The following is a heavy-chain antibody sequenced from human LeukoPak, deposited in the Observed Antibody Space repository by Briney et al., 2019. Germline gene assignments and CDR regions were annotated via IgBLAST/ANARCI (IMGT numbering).Heavy chain of an antibody. J-gene: IGHJ4*02. CDR2: IDYSGGST. Sequence: GGSLRLSCTASGFTLSSYEMSWIRQAPGKGLEWVSSIDYSGGSTYYADSVKGRFTISRDNSKNTLYLQMNSLRAEDTAVYYCAKKGRYYCDSSSFDYWGQGTLVTVSS. CDR1: GFTLSSYE. V-gene: IGHV3-23*01. CDR3: AKKGRYYCDSSSFDY. D-gene: IGHD3-22*01.